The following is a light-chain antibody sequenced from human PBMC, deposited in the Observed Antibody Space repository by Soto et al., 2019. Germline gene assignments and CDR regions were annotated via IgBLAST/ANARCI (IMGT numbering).Light chain of an antibody. Sequence: QTVVTQPPSVSAAPGQEVSISCSVTSSNIGNGYLSWYQQLPGTPPKLLLYENDKRPSGIPDRFSGSKSGTSATLDITGLQTGDEADYYCGTWDSRLNAYCFGSGTKLTVL. V-gene: IGLV1-51*02. CDR1: SSNIGNGY. CDR2: END. CDR3: GTWDSRLNAYC. J-gene: IGLJ1*01.